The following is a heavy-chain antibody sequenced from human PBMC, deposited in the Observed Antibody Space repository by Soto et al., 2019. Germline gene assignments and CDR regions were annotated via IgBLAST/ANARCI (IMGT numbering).Heavy chain of an antibody. D-gene: IGHD2-2*01. J-gene: IGHJ5*02. CDR3: ARDLRYCISTSCFHWFDP. CDR2: IYYSGST. CDR1: GGSISSYY. V-gene: IGHV4-59*01. Sequence: TSETLSLTCTVSGGSISSYYWSWIRQPPGKGLEWIGYIYYSGSTNYNPSLKSRVTISVDTSKNQFSLKLSSVTAADTAVYYCARDLRYCISTSCFHWFDPWGQGTLVTVSS.